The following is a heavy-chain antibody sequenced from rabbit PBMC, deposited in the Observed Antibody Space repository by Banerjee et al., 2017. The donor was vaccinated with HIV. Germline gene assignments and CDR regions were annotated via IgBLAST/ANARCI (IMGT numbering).Heavy chain of an antibody. CDR2: INTSSGNT. V-gene: IGHV1S43*01. D-gene: IGHD4-1*01. Sequence: MCWVRQAPGKGLEWIACINTSSGNTVYASWVNGRFSISRENTQNTVSLQMNSLTAADTATYFCARDLAGVIGWNFGLWGPGTLVTVS. J-gene: IGHJ4*01. CDR3: ARDLAGVIGWNFGL.